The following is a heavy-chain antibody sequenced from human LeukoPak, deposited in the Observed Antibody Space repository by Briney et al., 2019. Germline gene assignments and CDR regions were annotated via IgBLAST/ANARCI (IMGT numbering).Heavy chain of an antibody. CDR3: ARGAKTTVTTSAFYY. Sequence: SETLSLTCAVSGGSLSSSNWWSWVRQPPGKGLEWIGEIYHSGSTNYNPSLKSRVTISVDKSKHQFSLKLSSVTAADTAVYYCARGAKTTVTTSAFYYWGQGTLVTVSS. CDR2: IYHSGST. CDR1: GGSLSSSNW. J-gene: IGHJ4*02. D-gene: IGHD4-11*01. V-gene: IGHV4-4*02.